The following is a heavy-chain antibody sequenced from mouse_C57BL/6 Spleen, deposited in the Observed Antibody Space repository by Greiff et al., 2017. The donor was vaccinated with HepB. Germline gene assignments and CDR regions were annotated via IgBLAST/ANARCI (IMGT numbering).Heavy chain of an antibody. J-gene: IGHJ4*01. CDR1: GYTFTDHT. Sequence: VQLQQSDAELVKPGASVKISCKVSGYTFTDHTIHWMKQRPEQGLEWIGYIYPRDGSTKYNEKFKGKATLSADTSSSTAYMQLNSLTSEDSAVYCCARGGRVTTVYYAMDYWGQGTSVTVSS. CDR3: ARGGRVTTVYYAMDY. V-gene: IGHV1-78*01. D-gene: IGHD2-2*01. CDR2: IYPRDGST.